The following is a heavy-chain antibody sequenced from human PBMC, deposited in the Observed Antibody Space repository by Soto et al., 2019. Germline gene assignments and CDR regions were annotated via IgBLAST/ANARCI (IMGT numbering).Heavy chain of an antibody. D-gene: IGHD3-22*01. CDR3: ARDIRSSSSGWSS. J-gene: IGHJ4*02. Sequence: QVQLVESGGGVVQPGKSLRLSCAASGFSFSRFAMHWVRQAPGKGLEWVAVISYDGKRKNYAESVKGRFGISRDTSNNTLDLQMNNLKVEDSAVYYCARDIRSSSSGWSSWGQGTLVSVSS. V-gene: IGHV3-30*09. CDR2: ISYDGKRK. CDR1: GFSFSRFA.